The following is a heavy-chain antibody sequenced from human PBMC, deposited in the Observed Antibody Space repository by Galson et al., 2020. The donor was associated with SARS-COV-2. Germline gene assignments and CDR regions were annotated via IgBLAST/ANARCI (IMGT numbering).Heavy chain of an antibody. CDR1: GDSISSGPYY. CDR2: IYKSGRT. V-gene: IGHV4-61*02. D-gene: IGHD3-3*01. CDR3: ARGNSPCATIFGYGTGTCGMDV. Sequence: SQTLSLTCTVSGDSISSGPYYWAWIRQPAGKGLEWIGRIYKSGRTDYSPSLWSQVTISVDTSKNQFSLELRSVTAADTAVYYCARGNSPCATIFGYGTGTCGMDVWGQGTTVTVSS. J-gene: IGHJ6*02.